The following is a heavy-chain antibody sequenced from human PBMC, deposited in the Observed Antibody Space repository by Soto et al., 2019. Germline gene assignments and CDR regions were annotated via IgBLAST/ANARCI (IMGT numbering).Heavy chain of an antibody. Sequence: VQLVESGGGLVKPGGSLRLSCAASGFAFSSYSMNWVRQAPGKGLEWVSSISSSSSYIYYADSVKGRFTISRDNAKNSLYLQMNSLRAEDTAVYCCARDHGLSSYAFDIWGQGTMVTVSS. CDR3: ARDHGLSSYAFDI. J-gene: IGHJ3*02. CDR2: ISSSSSYI. V-gene: IGHV3-21*01. CDR1: GFAFSSYS. D-gene: IGHD2-15*01.